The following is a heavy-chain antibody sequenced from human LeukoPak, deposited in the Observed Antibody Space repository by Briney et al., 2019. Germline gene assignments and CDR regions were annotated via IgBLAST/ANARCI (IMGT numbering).Heavy chain of an antibody. CDR1: GGSISSYY. D-gene: IGHD2-2*01. J-gene: IGHJ5*02. Sequence: SETLSLIRTVSGGSISSYYWRWLRQSTGKSLEWIGRIYTSGSTNYNPSLKSRLTISVDTSKNQFSLKLSYVTAADTAVYYCARDIVVVPSNIAYNWFDPWGQGTLVTVSS. CDR3: ARDIVVVPSNIAYNWFDP. V-gene: IGHV4-4*07. CDR2: IYTSGST.